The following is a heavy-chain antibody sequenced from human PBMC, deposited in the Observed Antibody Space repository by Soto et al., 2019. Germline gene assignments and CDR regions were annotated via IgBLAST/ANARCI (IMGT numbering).Heavy chain of an antibody. V-gene: IGHV3-33*01. D-gene: IGHD4-17*01. Sequence: QVQLVESGGGVVQPGRSLRLSCAASGFTFSSYGMHWVLQAPGKGLEWVAVIWYDGSNKYYADSVKGRFTISRDNSKNTLYLQMNSLRAEDTAVYYCARVGDYGDYGGVYYYYYYMDVWGKGTTVTVSS. CDR1: GFTFSSYG. CDR3: ARVGDYGDYGGVYYYYYYMDV. J-gene: IGHJ6*03. CDR2: IWYDGSNK.